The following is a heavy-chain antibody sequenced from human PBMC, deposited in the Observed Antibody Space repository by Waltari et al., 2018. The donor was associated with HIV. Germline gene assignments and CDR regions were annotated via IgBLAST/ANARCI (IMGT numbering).Heavy chain of an antibody. CDR3: ARSLVGATYYFDY. V-gene: IGHV3-33*01. J-gene: IGHJ4*02. CDR1: GFTFSSYG. CDR2: IWYDGNNK. D-gene: IGHD1-26*01. Sequence: QVLLVESGGGVVQPGRSLRPSCAASGFTFSSYGMHWVGQAPGKGLEWVAVIWYDGNNKYYTDSVKGRFTISRDNSKNTLYLQMNSLRAEDTAVYYCARSLVGATYYFDYWGQGTLVTVSS.